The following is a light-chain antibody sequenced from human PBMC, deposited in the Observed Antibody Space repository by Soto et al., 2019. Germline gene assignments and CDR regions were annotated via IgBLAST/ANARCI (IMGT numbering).Light chain of an antibody. CDR3: QQRSNWIT. CDR2: DAS. CDR1: QSGSIY. Sequence: EIVLTQSPGTVSLSPGERATLSCRASQSGSIYLSCYQQKPCQAPRLLIYDASNRATGIPARFSGSGSGTDFTLTISSLEPEDFAVYYCQQRSNWITFGQGTRLEIK. V-gene: IGKV3-11*01. J-gene: IGKJ5*01.